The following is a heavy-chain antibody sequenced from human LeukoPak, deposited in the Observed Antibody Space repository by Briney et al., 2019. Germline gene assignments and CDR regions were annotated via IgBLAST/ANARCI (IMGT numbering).Heavy chain of an antibody. CDR2: IYTSGST. V-gene: IGHV4-61*02. D-gene: IGHD1-26*01. CDR3: AREVESYYYYHYYMDV. CDR1: GGSISSGSYY. Sequence: SETLSLTCTVSGGSISSGSYYWSWIRQPAGKGLEWIGRIYTSGSTNYNPSLKSRVTMSVDTSKNQFSLELSSVTAADTAVYYCAREVESYYYYHYYMDVWGKGTTVTVSS. J-gene: IGHJ6*03.